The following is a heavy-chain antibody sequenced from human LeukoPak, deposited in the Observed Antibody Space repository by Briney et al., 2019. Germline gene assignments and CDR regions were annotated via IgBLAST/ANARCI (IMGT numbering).Heavy chain of an antibody. V-gene: IGHV4-34*01. D-gene: IGHD2-15*01. CDR2: INHSGSI. Sequence: SETLSLTCAVYGGSFSGYFWSWIRQPPGKGLEWIGEINHSGSINCNPSLKSRLTMSVDTSKNQFSLNLTSVTAADTAVYYCARGQVVRDYWGQGTLVTVSA. J-gene: IGHJ4*02. CDR1: GGSFSGYF. CDR3: ARGQVVRDY.